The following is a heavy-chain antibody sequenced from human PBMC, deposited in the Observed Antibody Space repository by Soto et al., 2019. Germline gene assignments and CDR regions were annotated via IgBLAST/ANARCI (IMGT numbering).Heavy chain of an antibody. J-gene: IGHJ4*02. CDR1: GFIFSAYP. V-gene: IGHV3-30-3*01. Sequence: GGSLRLSCAASGFIFSAYPMHWVRQAPGKGLEWVAAISSDGSNKYYGDSVRGRFTISRDNYRNTLYLQMNSLGAGDTAVYYCARAVNGIEATGPSLPGYWGQGNLVTVSS. D-gene: IGHD6-13*01. CDR2: ISSDGSNK. CDR3: ARAVNGIEATGPSLPGY.